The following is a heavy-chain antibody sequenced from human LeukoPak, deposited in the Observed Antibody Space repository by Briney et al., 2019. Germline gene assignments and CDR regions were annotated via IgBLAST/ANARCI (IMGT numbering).Heavy chain of an antibody. V-gene: IGHV3-69-1*01. D-gene: IGHD1-7*01. CDR1: GFTFSSSE. CDR3: ARDRDWNSGFDY. CDR2: VTSGATT. J-gene: IGHJ4*02. Sequence: KAGGSLRLSCAASGFTFSSSEMNWVRQAPGKGLEWVSTVTSGATTYYADSVKGRFTISRDNAQNSMYLQMNSLRAEDTAVYYCARDRDWNSGFDYWGQGTLVTVSS.